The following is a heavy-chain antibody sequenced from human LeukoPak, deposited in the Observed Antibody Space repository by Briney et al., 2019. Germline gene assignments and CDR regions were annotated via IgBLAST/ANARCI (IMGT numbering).Heavy chain of an antibody. Sequence: SETLSLTCTVSGGSISSGDYYWSWIRQPPGKGLEWIGHIYYSGSTYYNPSLKSRVTISVDTSKIQFSLKLTSVTAAATAVYYCARSGSGSYIGDWGQGTLVTVSS. V-gene: IGHV4-30-4*01. J-gene: IGHJ4*02. CDR3: ARSGSGSYIGD. CDR1: GGSISSGDYY. CDR2: IYYSGST. D-gene: IGHD3-10*01.